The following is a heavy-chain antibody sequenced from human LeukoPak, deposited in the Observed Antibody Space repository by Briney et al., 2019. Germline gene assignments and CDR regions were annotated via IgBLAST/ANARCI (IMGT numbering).Heavy chain of an antibody. CDR1: GGSISSYY. V-gene: IGHV4-4*07. J-gene: IGHJ4*02. CDR3: ARDYALAAFFDY. D-gene: IGHD1-1*01. CDR2: IYTSGST. Sequence: SETLSLTCNVSGGSISSYYWSWIRQPAGKGLEWIGRIYTSGSTNYNPSLKSRVTMSVETSKNRCSLKLSSVTAADTAVYYCARDYALAAFFDYWGQGTLVTVSS.